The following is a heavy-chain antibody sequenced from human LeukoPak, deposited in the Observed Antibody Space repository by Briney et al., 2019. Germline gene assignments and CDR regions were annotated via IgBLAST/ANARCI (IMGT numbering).Heavy chain of an antibody. CDR2: IYYSGST. CDR1: GGSISSYY. D-gene: IGHD5-18*01. J-gene: IGHJ4*02. V-gene: IGHV4-59*01. CDR3: ARGFNPHSYGPHFDY. Sequence: SETLSLTCSVSGGSISSYYWNWIRQPPGKGLEWIGYIYYSGSTSYIPSLKSRVTISVDTSKNQFSLKPSSVTAADTAIYYCARGFNPHSYGPHFDYWGLGTLVTVSS.